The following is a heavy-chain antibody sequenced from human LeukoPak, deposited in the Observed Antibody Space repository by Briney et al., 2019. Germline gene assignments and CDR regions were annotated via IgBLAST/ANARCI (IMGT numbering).Heavy chain of an antibody. CDR1: GFTFSSYA. CDR2: ISGSGAST. D-gene: IGHD3-9*01. V-gene: IGHV3-23*01. CDR3: AKGLYMYFPFDY. J-gene: IGHJ4*02. Sequence: GGSLRLSCAASGFTFSSYAMSWVRQAPGEGLEWVSGISGSGASTFYADSVKGRFTISRDNSKDTLYLQMNSLRAEDTAVYYCAKGLYMYFPFDYWGQGTLVTVSS.